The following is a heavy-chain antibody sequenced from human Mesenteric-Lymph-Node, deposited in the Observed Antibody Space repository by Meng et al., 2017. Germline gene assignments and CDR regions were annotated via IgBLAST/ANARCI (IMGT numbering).Heavy chain of an antibody. CDR1: GGSVSSGSYY. Sequence: QLQLQRSRPGLWSPSQTRSLTCPVSGGSVSSGSYYWSCIRQPPGKGLELIGYIYYSGHTNYNPALKSRVTISADTSKNQFSLRLSSVTATDTAVYYCARQSGYFDYWGQGTLVTVSS. D-gene: IGHD3-10*01. J-gene: IGHJ4*02. V-gene: IGHV4-61*01. CDR2: IYYSGHT. CDR3: ARQSGYFDY.